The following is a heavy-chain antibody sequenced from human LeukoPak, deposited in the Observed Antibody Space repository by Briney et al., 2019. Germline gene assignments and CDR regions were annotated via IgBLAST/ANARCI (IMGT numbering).Heavy chain of an antibody. Sequence: GRSLRLSCAASGFTFSSYAMHWARQAPGKGLEWVAVISYDGSNKYYADSVKGRFTISRDNSKNTLYLQMNSLRAEDTAVYYCARPYSSSSGDAFDIWGQGTMVTVSS. CDR3: ARPYSSSSGDAFDI. CDR1: GFTFSSYA. CDR2: ISYDGSNK. V-gene: IGHV3-30-3*01. J-gene: IGHJ3*02. D-gene: IGHD6-6*01.